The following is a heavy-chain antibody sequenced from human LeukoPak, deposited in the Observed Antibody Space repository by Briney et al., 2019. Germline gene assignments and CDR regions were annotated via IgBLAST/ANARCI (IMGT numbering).Heavy chain of an antibody. Sequence: PSETLSLTCTVSGGSISSGGYYWSWIRQPPGKGLEWIGYIYHSGSTYYNPSLKSRVTISVDRSKNQFSLKLSSVTAADTAVYYCARASKSYYDFWSGPGPLYFDYWGQGTLVTVSS. CDR2: IYHSGST. CDR1: GGSISSGGYY. V-gene: IGHV4-30-2*01. J-gene: IGHJ4*02. D-gene: IGHD3-3*01. CDR3: ARASKSYYDFWSGPGPLYFDY.